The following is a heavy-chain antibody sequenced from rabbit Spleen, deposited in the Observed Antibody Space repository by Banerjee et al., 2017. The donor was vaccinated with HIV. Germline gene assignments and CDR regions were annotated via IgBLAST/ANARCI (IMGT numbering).Heavy chain of an antibody. CDR2: IYAGSSGST. CDR3: VREVAAKFGL. V-gene: IGHV1S45*01. J-gene: IGHJ4*01. CDR1: GFDFSGYG. Sequence: QEQLVESGGGLVQPGGSLKLSCKASGFDFSGYGVSWVRQAPGKGLEWIACIYAGSSGSTYYASWVNGRFTISKTSSTTVTLHMTSLTAADTATYFCVREVAAKFGLWGQGTLVTVS. D-gene: IGHD4-1*01.